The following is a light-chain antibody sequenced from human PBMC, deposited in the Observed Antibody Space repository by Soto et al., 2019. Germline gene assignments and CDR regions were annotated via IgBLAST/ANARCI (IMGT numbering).Light chain of an antibody. CDR1: QSISSTY. CDR2: GAS. CDR3: QQYGRSLWT. Sequence: VVLTQSPGTLSLSRGERATLSCRASQSISSTYLAWYQQKPGQAPRLLIYGASTRATGIPDRFSGSGSGTDFTLTIGRLEPEDFAVYYCQQYGRSLWTFGQGTKVEIK. J-gene: IGKJ1*01. V-gene: IGKV3-20*01.